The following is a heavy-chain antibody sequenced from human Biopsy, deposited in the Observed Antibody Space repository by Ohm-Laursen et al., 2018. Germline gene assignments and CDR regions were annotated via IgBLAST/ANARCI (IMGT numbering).Heavy chain of an antibody. CDR1: EGTFSNYG. V-gene: IGHV1-69*06. J-gene: IGHJ1*01. CDR3: ATKLTGYFHH. D-gene: IGHD3-9*01. Sequence: SVKVSCKTPEGTFSNYGVNWVRQAPGQGLEWLGRNIPILGTGNYAQKFQDRVTVAANTSTSTATMELRSLRSDDTAVYYCATKLTGYFHHWGQGTLVIVSS. CDR2: NIPILGTG.